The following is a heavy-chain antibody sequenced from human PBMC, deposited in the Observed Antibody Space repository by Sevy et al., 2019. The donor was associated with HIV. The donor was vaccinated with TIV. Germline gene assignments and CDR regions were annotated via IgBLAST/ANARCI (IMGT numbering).Heavy chain of an antibody. CDR2: IIPILGIA. J-gene: IGHJ4*02. V-gene: IGHV1-69*10. CDR1: GGTFSSYA. D-gene: IGHD2-21*01. Sequence: ASVKVSCKASGGTFSSYAISWVRQAPGQGLEWMGGIIPILGIANYAQKFQGRVTITADKSTSTAYMELRSLRSADTAVYYCAMSCGGDCYPTFFDYWGQGTLVTVSS. CDR3: AMSCGGDCYPTFFDY.